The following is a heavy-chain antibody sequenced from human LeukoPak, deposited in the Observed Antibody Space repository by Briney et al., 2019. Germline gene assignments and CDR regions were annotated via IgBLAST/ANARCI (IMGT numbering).Heavy chain of an antibody. CDR2: ISAYNGNT. CDR1: GYTFTSYV. V-gene: IGHV1-18*01. D-gene: IGHD3-22*01. Sequence: GASVKVSCKASGYTFTSYVISWVRQAPGQGLEWMGWISAYNGNTNYAQKLQGRVTMTTDTSTSTAYMELRSLRSDDTAVYYCARGPYYYDSSGYYFGYWGQGTLVTVSS. CDR3: ARGPYYYDSSGYYFGY. J-gene: IGHJ4*02.